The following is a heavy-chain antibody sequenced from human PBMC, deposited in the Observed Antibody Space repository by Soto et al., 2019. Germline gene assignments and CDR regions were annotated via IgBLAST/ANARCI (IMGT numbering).Heavy chain of an antibody. D-gene: IGHD2-2*03. J-gene: IGHJ4*02. CDR1: GGTFSSYA. CDR3: ARGGHETMDIVLVPAAPPYYFDY. Sequence: QVQLVRSGAEVKKPGSSVKVSCKASGGTFSSYAISWVRQAPGQGLEWMGGIIPIFGTANYAQKFQGRVTITADESTSTAYMELSSLRSEDTAVYYCARGGHETMDIVLVPAAPPYYFDYWGQGTLVTVS. V-gene: IGHV1-69*12. CDR2: IIPIFGTA.